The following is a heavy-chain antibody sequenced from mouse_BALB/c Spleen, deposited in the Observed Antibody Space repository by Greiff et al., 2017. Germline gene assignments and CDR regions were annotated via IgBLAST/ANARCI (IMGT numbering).Heavy chain of an antibody. CDR3: ARFYDGYSYYFDY. J-gene: IGHJ2*01. Sequence: ESGPGLVKPSQSLSLTCTVTGYSITSDYAWNWIRQFPGNKLEWMGYISYSGSTSYNPSLKSRISITRDTSKNQFFLQLNSVTTEDTATYYCARFYDGYSYYFDYWGQGTTLTVSS. V-gene: IGHV3-2*02. D-gene: IGHD2-3*01. CDR2: ISYSGST. CDR1: GYSITSDYA.